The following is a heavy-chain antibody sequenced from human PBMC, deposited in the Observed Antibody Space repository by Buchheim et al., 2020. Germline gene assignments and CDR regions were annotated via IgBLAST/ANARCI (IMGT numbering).Heavy chain of an antibody. V-gene: IGHV4-39*01. J-gene: IGHJ6*02. CDR3: ARQYCSSTSCYGQNYYYYGMDV. D-gene: IGHD2-2*01. CDR2: IYYSGST. CDR1: GGSISSSSYY. Sequence: QLQLQESGPGLVKPSETLSLTCTVSGGSISSSSYYWGWIRQPPGKGLEWIGSIYYSGSTYYNPSLKSRVTISVGTSKNQFSLKLSSVTAADTAVYYCARQYCSSTSCYGQNYYYYGMDVWSQGTT.